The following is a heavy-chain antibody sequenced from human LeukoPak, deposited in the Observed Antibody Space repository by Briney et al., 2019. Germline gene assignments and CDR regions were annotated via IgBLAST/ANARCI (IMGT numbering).Heavy chain of an antibody. CDR3: ATTRARDGYSGFDY. Sequence: SETLSLTCAVYGGSFSGYYWSWIRQPPGKGLEWIGEINHSGSTNYNPSLKSRVTISVDTSKNQFSLKLSSVTAADTAVYYCATTRARDGYSGFDYWGQGTLVTVSS. D-gene: IGHD5-24*01. CDR2: INHSGST. V-gene: IGHV4-34*01. CDR1: GGSFSGYY. J-gene: IGHJ4*02.